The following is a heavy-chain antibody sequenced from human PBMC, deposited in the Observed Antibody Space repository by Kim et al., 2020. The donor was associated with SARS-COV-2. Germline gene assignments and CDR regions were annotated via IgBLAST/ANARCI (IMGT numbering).Heavy chain of an antibody. CDR3: ARDPPNSSGWYSFLYYYYGMDV. Sequence: ASVKVSCKASGYTFTSYAMNWVRQAPGQGLEWMGWINTNTGNPTYAQGFTGRFVFSLDTSVSTAYLQISSLKAEDTAVYYCARDPPNSSGWYSFLYYYYGMDVWGQGTTVTVSS. D-gene: IGHD6-19*01. CDR2: INTNTGNP. V-gene: IGHV7-4-1*02. J-gene: IGHJ6*02. CDR1: GYTFTSYA.